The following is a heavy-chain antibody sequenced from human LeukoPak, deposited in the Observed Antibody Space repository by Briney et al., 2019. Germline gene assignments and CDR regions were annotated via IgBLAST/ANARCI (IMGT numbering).Heavy chain of an antibody. D-gene: IGHD3-22*01. V-gene: IGHV3-23*01. CDR3: ARAHYYYDSSGYSSSVAFDI. J-gene: IGHJ3*02. Sequence: GGSLRLSCAASGFTFSSYAMSWVRQAPGKGLEWVSAISGSGGSTYYADSVKGRFTISRDNSKNTLYLQMNSLRAEDTAVYYCARAHYYYDSSGYSSSVAFDIWGQGTMVTVSS. CDR2: ISGSGGST. CDR1: GFTFSSYA.